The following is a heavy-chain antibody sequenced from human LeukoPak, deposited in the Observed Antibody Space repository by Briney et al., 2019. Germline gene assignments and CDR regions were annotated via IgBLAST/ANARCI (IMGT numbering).Heavy chain of an antibody. CDR3: ATSIVVPAAMSGYLAEYFQH. D-gene: IGHD2-2*01. CDR2: FDPEDGET. V-gene: IGHV1-24*01. J-gene: IGHJ1*01. Sequence: ASVKVSCKVSGYTLTELSMHWVRQAPGKGLEWMGGFDPEDGETIYARKFQGRVTMTEDTSTDTAYMELSSLRSEDTAVYYCATSIVVPAAMSGYLAEYFQHWGQGTLVTVSS. CDR1: GYTLTELS.